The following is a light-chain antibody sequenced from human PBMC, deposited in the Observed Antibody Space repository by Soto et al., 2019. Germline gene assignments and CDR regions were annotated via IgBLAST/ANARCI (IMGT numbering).Light chain of an antibody. J-gene: IGKJ1*01. CDR2: EAS. CDR3: QQYNSYPWT. CDR1: QSISSW. V-gene: IGKV1-5*01. Sequence: DIQMTQSPSTLSASVGDRVTLTCRASQSISSWLAWYQVKPGEAPKLLIHEASIFESGGPSRFSGSGSGTQFTLTTSSLQPDDFATYYCQQYNSYPWTVSQGTKGDIK.